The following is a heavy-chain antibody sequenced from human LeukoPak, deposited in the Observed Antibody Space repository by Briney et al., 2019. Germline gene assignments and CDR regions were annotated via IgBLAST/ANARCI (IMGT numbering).Heavy chain of an antibody. CDR3: ARVSGSSSSWYKGSGGGEIDY. V-gene: IGHV3-30-3*01. Sequence: GGSLRLSCAASGFTFSSYAMHWVRQAPGKGLEWVAVISYDGSNKYYADSVKGRFTISRDNSKNTLYLQMNSLRAEDTAVYYCARVSGSSSSWYKGSGGGEIDYWGQGTLVIVSS. CDR1: GFTFSSYA. D-gene: IGHD6-13*01. CDR2: ISYDGSNK. J-gene: IGHJ4*02.